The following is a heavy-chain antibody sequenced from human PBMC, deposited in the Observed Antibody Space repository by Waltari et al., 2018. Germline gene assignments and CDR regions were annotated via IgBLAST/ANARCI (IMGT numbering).Heavy chain of an antibody. CDR1: GFTFSSYE. V-gene: IGHV3-48*03. Sequence: EVQPVESGGGLVQPGGSLRLSCAASGFTFSSYERTWVRQAPGKGLEWVSYISSSGSTIYYADSVKGRFTISRDNAKNSLYLQMNSLRAEDTAVYYCARDRHSSLNFDYWGQGTLVTVSS. CDR2: ISSSGSTI. J-gene: IGHJ4*02. CDR3: ARDRHSSLNFDY. D-gene: IGHD6-13*01.